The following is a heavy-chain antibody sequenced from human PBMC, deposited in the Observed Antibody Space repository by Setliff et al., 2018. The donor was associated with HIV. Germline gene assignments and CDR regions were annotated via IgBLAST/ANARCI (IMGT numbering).Heavy chain of an antibody. CDR2: LSYRGTT. J-gene: IGHJ4*02. V-gene: IGHV4-39*01. D-gene: IGHD3-9*01. CDR1: GGSVSTSTYY. Sequence: SETLSLTCTVSGGSVSTSTYYWGWIRQPPGKGLEYIGTLSYRGTTHYNPSLKSRIALSIDLSKNQFSLNLHFVTATDSALYYCATIRPISTGYPGFFDSWGQGIVVTVSS. CDR3: ATIRPISTGYPGFFDS.